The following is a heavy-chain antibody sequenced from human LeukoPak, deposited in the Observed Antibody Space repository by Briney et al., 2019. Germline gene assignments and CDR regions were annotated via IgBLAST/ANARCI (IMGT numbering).Heavy chain of an antibody. Sequence: ASVKVSCKASGYTFNSYGISWVRQAPGQGLEWMGWISAYNGNTNYTQKFQGRVTMTTDTSTSTAYMELRSLRSDDTAVYYCARDFYYDSSGYEGYWGQGTLVTVSS. V-gene: IGHV1-18*01. CDR3: ARDFYYDSSGYEGY. CDR1: GYTFNSYG. J-gene: IGHJ4*02. CDR2: ISAYNGNT. D-gene: IGHD3-22*01.